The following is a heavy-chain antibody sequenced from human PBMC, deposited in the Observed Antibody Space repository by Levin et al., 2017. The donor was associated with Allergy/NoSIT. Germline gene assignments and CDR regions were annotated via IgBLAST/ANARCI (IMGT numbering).Heavy chain of an antibody. D-gene: IGHD3-16*01. V-gene: IGHV4-39*01. J-gene: IGHJ4*02. CDR3: ARQLWGYYLDY. CDR1: GGSISSSSYY. CDR2: IYYSGIT. Sequence: SQTLSLTCTVSGGSISSSSYYWGWIRQPPGKGLEWIGSIYYSGITYYNASLKSRVTMSVDTSKNQISLKVSSVTAADTAVYHCARQLWGYYLDYWGQGTLVTVSS.